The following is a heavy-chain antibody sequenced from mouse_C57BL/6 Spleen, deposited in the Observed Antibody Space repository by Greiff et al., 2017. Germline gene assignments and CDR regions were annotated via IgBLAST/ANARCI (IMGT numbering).Heavy chain of an antibody. CDR3: ANIYYYVDYYAMDY. Sequence: VQGVESGAELVKPGASVKISCKASGYTFTDYYINWVKQRPGQGLEWIGKIGPGSGSTYYNEKFKGKATLTADKSSSTAYMQLSSLTSEDSAVYFCANIYYYVDYYAMDYWGQGTSVTVSS. CDR2: IGPGSGST. CDR1: GYTFTDYY. D-gene: IGHD1-1*01. V-gene: IGHV1-77*01. J-gene: IGHJ4*01.